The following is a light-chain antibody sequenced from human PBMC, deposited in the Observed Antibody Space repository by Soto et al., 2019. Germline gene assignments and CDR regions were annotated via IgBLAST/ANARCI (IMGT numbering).Light chain of an antibody. CDR3: CSYAGSDNLI. Sequence: QSSLTHPASVSGSPGHSITISCTGTSSDVGSYNLVSWYQQPPGEAPKLMIYEGSKRPSGVSNRFSGSKSGNTASLTISGLQAEDQADYYCCSYAGSDNLIFGGGTQLTVL. J-gene: IGLJ2*01. CDR2: EGS. V-gene: IGLV2-23*01. CDR1: SSDVGSYNL.